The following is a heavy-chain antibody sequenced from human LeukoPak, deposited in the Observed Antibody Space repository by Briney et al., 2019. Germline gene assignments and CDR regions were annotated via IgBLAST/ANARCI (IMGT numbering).Heavy chain of an antibody. CDR1: GFTFDDYA. J-gene: IGHJ4*02. CDR3: ARHPKSYCSGGSCYPGVDY. Sequence: PGGSLRLSCAASGFTFDDYAMHWVRQAPGKGLEWVSLISGDGGSTYYADSVKGRFTISRDNSKNSLYLQMSSLRAEDTAVYYCARHPKSYCSGGSCYPGVDYWGQGTLVTVSS. CDR2: ISGDGGST. D-gene: IGHD2-15*01. V-gene: IGHV3-43*02.